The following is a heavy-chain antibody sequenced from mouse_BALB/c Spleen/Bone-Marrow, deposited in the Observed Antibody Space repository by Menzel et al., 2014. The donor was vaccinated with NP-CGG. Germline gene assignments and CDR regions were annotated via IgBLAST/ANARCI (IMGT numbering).Heavy chain of an antibody. V-gene: IGHV2-9*02. CDR3: ARDRGYDPLSFYYYAMDY. J-gene: IGHJ4*01. Sequence: VMLVESGPGLVAPSQSLSITCTVSGFSLTSYGVHWVRQPPGKGLEWLGVIWASGSTNYNSALMSRLSISKDNSKSQVFLKMNSLQTDDTAMYYCARDRGYDPLSFYYYAMDYWGQGTSVTVSS. D-gene: IGHD3-1*01. CDR1: GFSLTSYG. CDR2: IWASGST.